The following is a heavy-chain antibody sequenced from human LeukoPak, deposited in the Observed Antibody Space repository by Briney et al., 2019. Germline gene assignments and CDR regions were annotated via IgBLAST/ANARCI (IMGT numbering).Heavy chain of an antibody. CDR2: ISASGGST. CDR1: GFTFSSYA. V-gene: IGHV3-23*01. Sequence: GSLRLSCAASGFTFSSYAMTWVRQAPGKGLEWVSAISASGGSTYYADSVKGRFTISRDNSKNTVHLQMNSLRAADTAVYYCARGAAAAKSAFDYWGQGTLVTVSS. J-gene: IGHJ4*02. CDR3: ARGAAAAKSAFDY. D-gene: IGHD2-2*01.